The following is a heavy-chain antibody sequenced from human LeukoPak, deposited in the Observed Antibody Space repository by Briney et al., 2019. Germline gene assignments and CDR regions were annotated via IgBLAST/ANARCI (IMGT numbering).Heavy chain of an antibody. CDR2: ISSSGSTI. J-gene: IGHJ4*02. CDR3: ARVFEDVPQFDY. CDR1: GFTFSDYY. V-gene: IGHV3-11*01. Sequence: GGSLRLSCAASGFTFSDYYMSWLRQAPGKGLEWVSYISSSGSTIYYADSVKGRFTISRDNAKNSLYLQMNSLRAEHTAVYYCARVFEDVPQFDYWGQGTLVTVSS. D-gene: IGHD3-3*01.